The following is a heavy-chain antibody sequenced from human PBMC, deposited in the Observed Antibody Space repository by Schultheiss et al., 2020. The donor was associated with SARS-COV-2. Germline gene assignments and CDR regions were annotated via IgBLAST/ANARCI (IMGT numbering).Heavy chain of an antibody. Sequence: GESLKISCAASGFTVSSNYMSWVRQAPGKGLEWVSVIYSGGSTYYADSVKGRFTISRDNSKNTLYLQMNSLRAEDTAVYYCAKEVYSSGWFWGQGTLVTVSS. CDR1: GFTVSSNY. V-gene: IGHV3-53*01. CDR2: IYSGGST. D-gene: IGHD6-19*01. CDR3: AKEVYSSGWF. J-gene: IGHJ4*02.